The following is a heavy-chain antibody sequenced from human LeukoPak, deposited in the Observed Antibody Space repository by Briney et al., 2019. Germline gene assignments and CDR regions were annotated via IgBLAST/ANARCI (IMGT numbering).Heavy chain of an antibody. Sequence: PGGSLRLSCAASGFTFSSYGMHWVRQAPGKGLEWVAVIWYDGSNKYYADSVKGRFTISRDNSKNTLYLQMNSLRAEDTAVYYCALALMTTVIHYWGQGTLVTVSS. D-gene: IGHD4-17*01. CDR1: GFTFSSYG. J-gene: IGHJ4*02. V-gene: IGHV3-33*08. CDR3: ALALMTTVIHY. CDR2: IWYDGSNK.